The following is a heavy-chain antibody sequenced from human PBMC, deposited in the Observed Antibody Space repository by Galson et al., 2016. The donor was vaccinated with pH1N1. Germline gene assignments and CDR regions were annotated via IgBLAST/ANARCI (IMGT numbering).Heavy chain of an antibody. J-gene: IGHJ6*02. CDR2: INTNTGNP. CDR3: ARDGYGRLRVGELFGGSDQHYGMDV. CDR1: GYTFTNYA. D-gene: IGHD3-16*01. V-gene: IGHV7-4-1*02. Sequence: SVKVSCKASGYTFTNYAMNWVRQAPGQGLEWMGWINTNTGNPTYVQGFTGRFVFSLDTSVSTAYLQISGLKAEDTAVYYCARDGYGRLRVGELFGGSDQHYGMDVWGQGTTVTVSS.